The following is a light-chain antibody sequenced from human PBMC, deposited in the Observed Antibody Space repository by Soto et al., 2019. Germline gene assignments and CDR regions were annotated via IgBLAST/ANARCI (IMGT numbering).Light chain of an antibody. CDR1: SSDVGGYNY. CDR2: DVS. J-gene: IGLJ1*01. Sequence: QSALTQPASVSGSPGQSITISCTGTSSDVGGYNYVSWYQQHPGKAPKLMIYDVSNRPSGVSNRFSGSKSGNTASLTISGLQAEDEANYYGSSYTSSSTLYVLGTGTKVTV. CDR3: SSYTSSSTLYV. V-gene: IGLV2-14*01.